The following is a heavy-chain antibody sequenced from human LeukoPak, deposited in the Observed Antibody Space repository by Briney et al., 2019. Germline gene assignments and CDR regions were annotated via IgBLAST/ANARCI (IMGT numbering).Heavy chain of an antibody. J-gene: IGHJ4*02. CDR3: ARDSRYSRGVGDFDY. Sequence: GGSLRLSCAASGFTFRGHWMSWVRQAPGKGLEWVANIREDESEKYYVDSVKGRFTISRDNANDSLFLQMNSLRAEDTAVYYCARDSRYSRGVGDFDYWGQGTLVSVSS. CDR1: GFTFRGHW. V-gene: IGHV3-7*03. D-gene: IGHD5-18*01. CDR2: IREDESEK.